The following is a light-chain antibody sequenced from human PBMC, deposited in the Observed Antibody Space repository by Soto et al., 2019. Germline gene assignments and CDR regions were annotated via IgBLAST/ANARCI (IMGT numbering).Light chain of an antibody. CDR2: AAY. J-gene: IGKJ5*01. V-gene: IGKV3-11*01. CDR1: QSFRGL. Sequence: EVVLTQSPVTLSLSPGERATLSCRASQSFRGLLAWYQQKPGQAPRLLIYAAYNRATGIPPRFSGSGSGTDFTLTISSLETEDSAVYYCQQRHMWPLTFCQGTQLEIK. CDR3: QQRHMWPLT.